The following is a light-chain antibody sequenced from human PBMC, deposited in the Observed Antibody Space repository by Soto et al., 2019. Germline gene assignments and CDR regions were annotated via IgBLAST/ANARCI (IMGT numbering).Light chain of an antibody. CDR2: AAS. J-gene: IGKJ4*01. Sequence: TFRASQSITNYLNWYQHKPGQAPNLLIYAASTLQAGVPARFRGSGSAADFTLPLSSLHHEEFAIYFCQQSSSSAGTFGGGTKVDIK. CDR3: QQSSSSAGT. V-gene: IGKV1-39*01. CDR1: QSITNY.